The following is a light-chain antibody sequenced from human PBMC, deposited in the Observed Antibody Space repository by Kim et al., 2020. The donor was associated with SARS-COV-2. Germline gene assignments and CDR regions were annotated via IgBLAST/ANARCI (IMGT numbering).Light chain of an antibody. CDR3: QQRSKWPLT. V-gene: IGKV3-11*01. J-gene: IGKJ4*01. CDR2: DAS. Sequence: LYPGKRSTLSCRASQSVSSFLIWYQQKPGQAPRLLIYDASNRATGIPARFSGSGSGTDFTLTISSLEPEDFAVYYCQQRSKWPLTFGGGTKVDIK. CDR1: QSVSSF.